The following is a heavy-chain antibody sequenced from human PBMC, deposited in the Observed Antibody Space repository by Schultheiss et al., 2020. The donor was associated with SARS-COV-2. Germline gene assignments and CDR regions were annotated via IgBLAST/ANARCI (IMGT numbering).Heavy chain of an antibody. CDR2: ISWNSGSI. J-gene: IGHJ4*02. D-gene: IGHD6-19*01. V-gene: IGHV3-9*01. CDR1: GFTFDDYA. CDR3: ARDVPAVAGIFDY. Sequence: GGSLRLSCAASGFTFDDYAMHWVRQAPGKGLEWVSGISWNSGSIGYADSVKGRFTISRDNAKNSLYLQMNSLRAEDTALYYCARDVPAVAGIFDYWGQGTLVTVSS.